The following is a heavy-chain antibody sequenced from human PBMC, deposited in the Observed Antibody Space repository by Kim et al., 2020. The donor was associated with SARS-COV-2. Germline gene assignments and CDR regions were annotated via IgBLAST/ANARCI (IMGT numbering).Heavy chain of an antibody. Sequence: YAQSLRGRVTMTTDTSTSTAYMELRSLRSDDTAVYYCARDCSGGGCYYDYWGQGTLVTVSS. J-gene: IGHJ4*02. D-gene: IGHD2-15*01. CDR3: ARDCSGGGCYYDY. V-gene: IGHV1-18*01.